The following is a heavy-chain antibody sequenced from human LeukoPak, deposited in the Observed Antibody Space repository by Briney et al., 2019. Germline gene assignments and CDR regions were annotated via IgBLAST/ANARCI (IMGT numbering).Heavy chain of an antibody. J-gene: IGHJ4*02. CDR1: GFTFSSYW. CDR3: TTDYYDYVWGSYRPDY. CDR2: IKSKTDGETT. V-gene: IGHV3-15*01. D-gene: IGHD3-16*02. Sequence: KSGGSLRLSCAASGFTFSSYWMTWVRQAPGKGLEWVARIKSKTDGETTDYAAPVKGRFTISRDDSKNTLYPQMNSLKTEDTAVYYCTTDYYDYVWGSYRPDYWGQGTLVTVSS.